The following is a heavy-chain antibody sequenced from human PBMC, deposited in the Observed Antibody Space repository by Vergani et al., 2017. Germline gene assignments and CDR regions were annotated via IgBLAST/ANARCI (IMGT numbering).Heavy chain of an antibody. CDR2: ISSSSSYT. D-gene: IGHD4-23*01. J-gene: IGHJ4*02. V-gene: IGHV3-11*05. Sequence: QVQLVESGGGLVKRGGSLRLSCADSGFTFSDSYMRWLRPAPGKGLEWVSYISSSSSYTNYADSVKGRFTISRDKAKNSLYLQMNSLRAEDTAVYYCARESSTGDYGGNSGEDYWGQGTLVTVSS. CDR3: ARESSTGDYGGNSGEDY. CDR1: GFTFSDSY.